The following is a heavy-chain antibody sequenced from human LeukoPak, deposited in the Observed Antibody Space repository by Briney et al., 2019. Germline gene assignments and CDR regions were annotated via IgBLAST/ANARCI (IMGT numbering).Heavy chain of an antibody. CDR2: ISWNSGSI. J-gene: IGHJ4*02. Sequence: PGRSLRLSCAASGFTFDDYAMPWVRQAPGKGLEWVSGISWNSGSIGYADSVKGRFTISRDNAKNSLYLQMNSLRAEDTALYYCAKDRLRFLEWLFLHYWGQGTLVTVSS. CDR3: AKDRLRFLEWLFLHY. V-gene: IGHV3-9*01. D-gene: IGHD3-3*01. CDR1: GFTFDDYA.